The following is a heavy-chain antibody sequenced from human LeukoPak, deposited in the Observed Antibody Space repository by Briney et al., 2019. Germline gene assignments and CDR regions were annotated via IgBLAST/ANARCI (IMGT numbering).Heavy chain of an antibody. CDR2: IIPIFGTA. CDR3: ARSSKDESSGWYGFDY. Sequence: SVKVSCKASEGTFGSYAISWVRQAPGQGLEWMGGIIPIFGTANYAQKFQGRVTITADESTSTAYMELSSLRSEDTAVYYCARSSKDESSGWYGFDYWGQGTLVTVSS. D-gene: IGHD6-19*01. V-gene: IGHV1-69*13. J-gene: IGHJ4*02. CDR1: EGTFGSYA.